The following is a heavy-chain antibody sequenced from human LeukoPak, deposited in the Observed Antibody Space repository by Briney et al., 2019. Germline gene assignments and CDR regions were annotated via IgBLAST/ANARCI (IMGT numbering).Heavy chain of an antibody. CDR3: AREGYYDSSGYNWFDG. J-gene: IGHJ5*02. V-gene: IGHV4-30-2*01. D-gene: IGHD3-22*01. CDR2: IYHSGST. CDR1: GGSISSGGYS. Sequence: PSETLSLTCAVSGGSISSGGYSWSWIRQPPGKGLEWIGYIYHSGSTYYNPSLKSRVTISVDRSKNQFSLRLTSVTAADTAVYYCAREGYYDSSGYNWFDGWGQGTLVTVSS.